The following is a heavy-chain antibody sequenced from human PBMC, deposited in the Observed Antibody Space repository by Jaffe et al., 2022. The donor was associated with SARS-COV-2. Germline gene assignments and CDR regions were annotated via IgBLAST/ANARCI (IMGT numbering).Heavy chain of an antibody. D-gene: IGHD3-22*01. Sequence: QLQLQESGPGLVKPSETLSLTCTVSGGSISSSSYYWGWIRQPPGKGLEWIGSIYYSGSTYYNPSLKSRVTISVDTSKNQFSLKLSSVTAADTAVYYCARQSLFGYYDSSGSDYWGQGTLVTVSS. CDR3: ARQSLFGYYDSSGSDY. J-gene: IGHJ4*02. CDR1: GGSISSSSYY. CDR2: IYYSGST. V-gene: IGHV4-39*01.